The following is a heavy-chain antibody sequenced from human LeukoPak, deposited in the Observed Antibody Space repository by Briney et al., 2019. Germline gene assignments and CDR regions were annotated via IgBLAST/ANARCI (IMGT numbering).Heavy chain of an antibody. D-gene: IGHD1-26*01. CDR1: GFTFSSYG. J-gene: IGHJ4*02. CDR3: AKERGSTTWFDY. Sequence: PGGPLRLSCAASGFTFSSYGMHWVRQAPGKGLEWVAVISYDGGNKYYADSVKGRFTISRDNSKNTLYLQMNSLRGEDTAVYYCAKERGSTTWFDYWGQGTLVTVSS. V-gene: IGHV3-30*18. CDR2: ISYDGGNK.